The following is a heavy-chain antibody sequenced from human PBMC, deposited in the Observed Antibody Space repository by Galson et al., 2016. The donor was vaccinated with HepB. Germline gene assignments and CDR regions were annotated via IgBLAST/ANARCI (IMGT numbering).Heavy chain of an antibody. Sequence: SLRLSCAASGFNFSSYGMHWVRQAPGKGLEWVAVISYDGTNKYYAEFVKGRFTISRDNSKNTLYLQMNSLRAEDTAVYYCARVGGSQRSCSHDCWGQGTLVTVSP. D-gene: IGHD2-15*01. J-gene: IGHJ4*02. V-gene: IGHV3-30*03. CDR1: GFNFSSYG. CDR2: ISYDGTNK. CDR3: ARVGGSQRSCSHDC.